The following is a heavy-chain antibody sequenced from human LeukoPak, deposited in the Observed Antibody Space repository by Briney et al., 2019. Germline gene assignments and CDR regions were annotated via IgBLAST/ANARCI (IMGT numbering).Heavy chain of an antibody. D-gene: IGHD6-19*01. CDR3: AKMGIAVTGTSPWRTNWFDP. V-gene: IGHV3-23*01. CDR1: GFTFSSYA. Sequence: GSLRLSCAASGFTFSSYAMSLVRQGPGKGLEWVSAISGSGGSTYYADSVKGRFTISRDNSKNTLYLQMNSLRAEDAAVYYCAKMGIAVTGTSPWRTNWFDPWGQGTLVTVSS. J-gene: IGHJ5*02. CDR2: ISGSGGST.